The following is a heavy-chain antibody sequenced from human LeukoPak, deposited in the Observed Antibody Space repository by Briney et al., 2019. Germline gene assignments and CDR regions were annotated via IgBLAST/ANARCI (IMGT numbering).Heavy chain of an antibody. V-gene: IGHV3-7*01. CDR3: AQYGSGSYKKAPNAFDI. CDR1: GFTFDDYA. D-gene: IGHD3-10*01. CDR2: IKQDGSEK. Sequence: GGSLRLSCAASGFTFDDYAMHWVRQAPGKGLEWVANIKQDGSEKYYVDSVEGRFTISRDNAKNSLYLQMNSLRAEDTAVYYCAQYGSGSYKKAPNAFDIWGQGTMVTVSS. J-gene: IGHJ3*02.